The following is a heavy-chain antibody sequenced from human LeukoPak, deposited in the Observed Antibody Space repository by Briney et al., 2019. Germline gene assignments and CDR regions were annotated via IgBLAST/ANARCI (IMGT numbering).Heavy chain of an antibody. J-gene: IGHJ4*02. D-gene: IGHD2-15*01. Sequence: GXALKISFKGSGYSFTSYWIGWGRPMPGKGLGWMGIIYPGDSDTRYSPYFQGQVTISDDKSISTAYLQWSSLKASDTAMYYCARREGIGSNDYWGQGTLVTVSS. CDR3: ARREGIGSNDY. V-gene: IGHV5-51*01. CDR2: IYPGDSDT. CDR1: GYSFTSYW.